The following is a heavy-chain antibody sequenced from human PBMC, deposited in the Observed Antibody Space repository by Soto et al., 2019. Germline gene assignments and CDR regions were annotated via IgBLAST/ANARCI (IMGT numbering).Heavy chain of an antibody. CDR2: IYYSGST. V-gene: IGHV4-39*01. J-gene: IGHJ6*02. CDR1: GGSISSSSYS. CDR3: GRRKEWRGPVYGMEV. Sequence: PSGTLSLTCTVSGGSISSSSYSWGWIRQPPGKGLEWIGSIYYSGSTYYNPSLKSRVTISVDTSKNQFSLKLSSVTAAATAVYDCGRRKEWRGPVYGMEVWGQGTMVTVSS. D-gene: IGHD3-10*01.